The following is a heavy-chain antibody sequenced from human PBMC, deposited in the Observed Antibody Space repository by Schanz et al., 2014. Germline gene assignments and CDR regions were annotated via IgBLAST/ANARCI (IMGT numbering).Heavy chain of an antibody. CDR3: ARKMKLGVYGGKGHDSLDI. J-gene: IGHJ3*02. CDR1: GFTFSDYW. CDR2: IKQDESEK. V-gene: IGHV3-7*04. D-gene: IGHD4-17*01. Sequence: EVQLVESGGGLVQPGGSLRLSCTASGFTFSDYWMSWVRQAPGKGPEWVANIKQDESEKYYVDSVKGRFTISRDNAKNTLYLQMNTLRAEDTAVYYCARKMKLGVYGGKGHDSLDIWGQGTMVTVSS.